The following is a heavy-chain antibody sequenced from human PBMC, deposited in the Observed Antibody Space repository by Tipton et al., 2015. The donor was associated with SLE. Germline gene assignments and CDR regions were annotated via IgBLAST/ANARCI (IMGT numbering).Heavy chain of an antibody. CDR3: ARGPPYRAAAAPRYYYYYMDV. D-gene: IGHD6-13*01. CDR1: GGSISSGGYY. J-gene: IGHJ6*03. V-gene: IGHV4-31*03. Sequence: TLSLTCTVSGGSISSGGYYWSWIRQHPGKGLEWIGYIYYSGSTYYNPSLKSRVTISVDTSKNQFSLKLSSVTAADTAVYYCARGPPYRAAAAPRYYYYYMDVWGKETTVTVSS. CDR2: IYYSGST.